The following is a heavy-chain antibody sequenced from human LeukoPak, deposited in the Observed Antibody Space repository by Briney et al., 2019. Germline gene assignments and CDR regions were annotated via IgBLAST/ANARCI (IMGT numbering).Heavy chain of an antibody. CDR3: ARGNLRELRGFDY. D-gene: IGHD1-26*01. CDR2: INPNSGGT. J-gene: IGHJ4*02. V-gene: IGHV1-2*02. CDR1: GYTFSGYY. Sequence: ASVNVSCNTSGYTFSGYYMHWVRQAPGQGLEWMAWINPNSGGTNYAQKFQGRVTTTRDTSISTAYLELIGLRSDDTAIYFCARGNLRELRGFDYWGQGTLVTVSS.